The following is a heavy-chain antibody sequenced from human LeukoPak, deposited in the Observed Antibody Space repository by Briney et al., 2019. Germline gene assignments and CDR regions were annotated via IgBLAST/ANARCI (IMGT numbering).Heavy chain of an antibody. J-gene: IGHJ3*02. CDR1: GYTFTSYD. D-gene: IGHD6-13*01. V-gene: IGHV1-8*03. CDR3: AREIADLADAFDI. CDR2: MNPNSGNT. Sequence: ASVTVSCKASGYTFTSYDINWVRQATGQGLEWMGWMNPNSGNTGYAQKFRGRVTITRNTSISTAYMELSSLRSEDTAVYYCAREIADLADAFDIWGQGTMVTVSS.